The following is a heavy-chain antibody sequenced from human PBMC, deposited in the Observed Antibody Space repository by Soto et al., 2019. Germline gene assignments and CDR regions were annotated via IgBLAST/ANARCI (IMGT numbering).Heavy chain of an antibody. CDR3: ARDPGGHYCTSTSCLYFFDR. Sequence: EVQLLESGGALVQPGGSLRLSCAASGFTFSNHAMNWVRQAPGKGLEWVSTISDSGSTYYADSVKGRFTISRDNSKNTLYLQMTSLRAEDTAVYYCARDPGGHYCTSTSCLYFFDRWGQGTLVIVSS. D-gene: IGHD2-2*01. CDR2: ISDSGST. CDR1: GFTFSNHA. J-gene: IGHJ4*02. V-gene: IGHV3-23*01.